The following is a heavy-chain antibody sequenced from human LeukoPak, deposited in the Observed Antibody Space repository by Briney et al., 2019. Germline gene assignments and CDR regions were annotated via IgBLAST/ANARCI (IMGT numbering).Heavy chain of an antibody. D-gene: IGHD5-24*01. V-gene: IGHV4-34*01. Sequence: SETLSLTCAVYGGSFSGYYWSWIRQPPGKGLEWIGEINHSGSTNYNPSLKSRVTISGDTAKNQFSLKLSSVTAADTAVYYCARGSVEMATISSWLSYKSAPTRNWFDPWGQGTLVTVSS. J-gene: IGHJ5*02. CDR3: ARGSVEMATISSWLSYKSAPTRNWFDP. CDR2: INHSGST. CDR1: GGSFSGYY.